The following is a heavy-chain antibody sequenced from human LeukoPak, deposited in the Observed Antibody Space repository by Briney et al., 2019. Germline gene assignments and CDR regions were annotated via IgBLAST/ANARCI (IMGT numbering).Heavy chain of an antibody. CDR2: IYYSGST. D-gene: IGHD6-19*01. Sequence: SETLSLTCTVSGGSISSYYWSWIRQPPGKGLEWIGSIYYSGSTYYNPSLKSRVTISVDTSKNQFSLKLSSVTAADTAVYYCARLGIAVAGTAYWGQGTLVTVSS. CDR1: GGSISSYY. J-gene: IGHJ4*02. V-gene: IGHV4-59*05. CDR3: ARLGIAVAGTAY.